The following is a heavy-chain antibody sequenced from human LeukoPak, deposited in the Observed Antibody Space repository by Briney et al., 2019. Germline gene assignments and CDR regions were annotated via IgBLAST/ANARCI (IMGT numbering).Heavy chain of an antibody. CDR2: IYTSGST. CDR3: ARGPYSYDSSGAFDI. Sequence: PSETLSPTCTVSGGSISSGSYYWSWIRQPAGKGLEWIGRIYTSGSTNYNPSLKSRVTISYTSKNQFSLKLSSVTAADTAVYFCARGPYSYDSSGAFDIWGQGTMVTVSS. J-gene: IGHJ3*02. V-gene: IGHV4-61*02. CDR1: GGSISSGSYY. D-gene: IGHD3-22*01.